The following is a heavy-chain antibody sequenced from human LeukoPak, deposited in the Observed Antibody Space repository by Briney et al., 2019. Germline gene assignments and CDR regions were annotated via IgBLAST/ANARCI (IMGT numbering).Heavy chain of an antibody. D-gene: IGHD3-22*01. V-gene: IGHV4-4*02. CDR1: GGSISSSNW. J-gene: IGHJ4*02. CDR3: ARGAYVYYSDSSGYYYFDF. CDR2: IHHSGST. Sequence: PSGTLSLTCAVSGGSISSSNWWSWVRQPPGKGLEWIGYIHHSGSTNSNPSLKSRVTISVDTSKNQFSLKLSSVTAADTAVYYCARGAYVYYSDSSGYYYFDFWAQGTLVTVSS.